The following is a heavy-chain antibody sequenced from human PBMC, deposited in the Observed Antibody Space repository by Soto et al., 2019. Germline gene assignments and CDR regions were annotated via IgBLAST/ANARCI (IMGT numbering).Heavy chain of an antibody. CDR3: ARASSSSYVTFYX. J-gene: IGHJ4*02. V-gene: IGHV3-74*01. Sequence: GGSLRLSCAASGFTFSSNWMHWVRQAPGKGLVWVSRINSDGSITSYADSVKGKFTISRDNAKNTLYLQMNSLRAEDTAVYYCARASSSSYVTFYXWGQGILFTVSX. D-gene: IGHD6-13*01. CDR1: GFTFSSNW. CDR2: INSDGSIT.